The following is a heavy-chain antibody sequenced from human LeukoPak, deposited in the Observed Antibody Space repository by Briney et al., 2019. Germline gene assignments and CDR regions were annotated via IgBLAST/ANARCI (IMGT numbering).Heavy chain of an antibody. D-gene: IGHD4-17*01. CDR1: GFTFSSYW. V-gene: IGHV3-7*01. CDR3: ARERLRGSSYYFDY. Sequence: GGSLRLSCAVSGFTFSSYWMSWVRQAPGKGLEWVANIKQDGSEKYYVDSVKGRFTISRDNAKNSLYLQMNSLRVEDTAVYYCARERLRGSSYYFDYWGQGTLVTVSS. J-gene: IGHJ4*02. CDR2: IKQDGSEK.